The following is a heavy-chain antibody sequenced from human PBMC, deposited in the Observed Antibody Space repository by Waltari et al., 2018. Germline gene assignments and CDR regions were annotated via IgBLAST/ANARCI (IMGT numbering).Heavy chain of an antibody. CDR1: DGSISTSPNS. J-gene: IGHJ4*03. CDR2: IYYTGTA. V-gene: IGHV4-39*02. Sequence: QLHLQESGPGLVKPSATLSLTCAVSDGSISTSPNSWGWIRQSPGKGLEWMATIYYTGTAYYNPSVESRVTISVDTSRNHFSLGLDSVTAADTAVYFCARTFGGSVRYKFDYWGQGMLVTVSS. CDR3: ARTFGGSVRYKFDY. D-gene: IGHD3-16*01.